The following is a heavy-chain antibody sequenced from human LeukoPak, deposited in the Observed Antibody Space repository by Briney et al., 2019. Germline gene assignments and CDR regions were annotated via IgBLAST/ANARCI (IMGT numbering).Heavy chain of an antibody. J-gene: IGHJ5*02. V-gene: IGHV4-34*01. CDR2: VNHSGGT. CDR3: ARSRQIFGVAENWFDP. D-gene: IGHD3-3*01. CDR1: GGSFSGYY. Sequence: SETLSLTCAVYGGSFSGYYWSWIRQPPGKELEWIGEVNHSGGTNYNPSLKSRVTISVNTSKNQFSLNLNSVTAADTAVYYCARSRQIFGVAENWFDPWGRGTLVTVSS.